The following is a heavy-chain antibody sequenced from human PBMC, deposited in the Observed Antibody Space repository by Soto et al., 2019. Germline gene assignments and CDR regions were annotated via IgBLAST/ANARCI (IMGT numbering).Heavy chain of an antibody. J-gene: IGHJ6*02. Sequence: QVQLQQWGAGLLKPSETLSLTCAVYGGSFSGYYWSWIRQPPGKGLEWIGEINHSGSTNYNPSLKSRVTISVDTSKNQFSLKLSSVTAADTAVYYCARLGVGGTYYCYGMDVCGQGTTVTVSS. CDR1: GGSFSGYY. V-gene: IGHV4-34*01. CDR2: INHSGST. D-gene: IGHD3-10*01. CDR3: ARLGVGGTYYCYGMDV.